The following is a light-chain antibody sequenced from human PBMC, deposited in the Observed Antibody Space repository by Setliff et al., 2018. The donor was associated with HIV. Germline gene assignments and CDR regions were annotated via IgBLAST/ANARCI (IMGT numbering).Light chain of an antibody. CDR2: NVY. CDR3: TSYTGGNTRI. Sequence: QSALTQPASVSGSPGQTITISCTGTSSDIGGYNYVSWYQQHPGEAPKLIIYNVYNRPSGISSRFSGSKSGNTASLSIPELRAEDETDYYCTSYTGGNTRIFGTGTKVTVL. CDR1: SSDIGGYNY. V-gene: IGLV2-14*03. J-gene: IGLJ1*01.